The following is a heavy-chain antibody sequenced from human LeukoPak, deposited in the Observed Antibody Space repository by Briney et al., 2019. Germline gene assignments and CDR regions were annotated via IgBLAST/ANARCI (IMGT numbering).Heavy chain of an antibody. CDR1: GFTFSSYG. V-gene: IGHV3-30*02. J-gene: IGHJ4*02. CDR3: AKDFRGPAAFLG. D-gene: IGHD2-2*01. Sequence: GGSLRLSCAASGFTFSSYGMHWVRQAPGKGLEWVAFIRYDGSNKYYADSVKGRFTISRDNSKNTLYPQMNSLRAEDTAVYYCAKDFRGPAAFLGWGQGTLVTVSS. CDR2: IRYDGSNK.